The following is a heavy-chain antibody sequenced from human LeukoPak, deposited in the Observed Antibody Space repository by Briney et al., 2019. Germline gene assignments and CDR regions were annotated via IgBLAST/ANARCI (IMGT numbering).Heavy chain of an antibody. CDR1: GYTFTSYA. J-gene: IGHJ4*02. CDR3: AREVYDTGYFDY. Sequence: ASVKVSCKASGYTFTSYAMHWVRQAPGQRLEWMGWINTGNGNTRYSQKFQGRVTITRDTSASTAYMELSSLRSEGTAVYYCAREVYDTGYFDYWGQGTLVTVSS. D-gene: IGHD3-3*01. V-gene: IGHV1-3*04. CDR2: INTGNGNT.